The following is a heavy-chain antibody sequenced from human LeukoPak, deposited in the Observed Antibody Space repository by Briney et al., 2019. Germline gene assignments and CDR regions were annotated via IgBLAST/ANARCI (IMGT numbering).Heavy chain of an antibody. CDR3: AEDKNSATTNWFDP. J-gene: IGHJ5*02. V-gene: IGHV3-9*01. Sequence: PGGSLRLSCAASGFTFDDYAMHWVRHAPGKGLEWVSGISWNSGSIGYADSVKGRFTISRDNAKNSLYLQMNSLRAEDTALYYCAEDKNSATTNWFDPWGQGTLVTVSS. CDR1: GFTFDDYA. CDR2: ISWNSGSI. D-gene: IGHD1/OR15-1a*01.